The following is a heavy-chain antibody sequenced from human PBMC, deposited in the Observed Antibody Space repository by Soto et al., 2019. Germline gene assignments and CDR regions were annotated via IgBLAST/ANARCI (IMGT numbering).Heavy chain of an antibody. CDR3: ASGIAAADRYYYYYGMDV. CDR1: GYTFTSYY. J-gene: IGHJ6*02. CDR2: INPSGGST. D-gene: IGHD6-13*01. Sequence: GASVKVSCKASGYTFTSYYMHWVRQAPGQGLEWMGIINPSGGSTSYAQKFQGRVTMTRDTSTSTVYMELSSLRSEDTAVYYCASGIAAADRYYYYYGMDVWGQGTTVTVSS. V-gene: IGHV1-46*01.